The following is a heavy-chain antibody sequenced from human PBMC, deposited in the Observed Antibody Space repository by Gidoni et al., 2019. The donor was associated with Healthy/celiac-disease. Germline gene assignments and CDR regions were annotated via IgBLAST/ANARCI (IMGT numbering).Heavy chain of an antibody. D-gene: IGHD2-15*01. CDR2: IIPIFGTA. J-gene: IGHJ6*02. CDR3: ARAVGYSDYYYGMDV. V-gene: IGHV1-69*01. Sequence: QVQLVQSGAEVKKPGSSVKVSCKSSGGPFSSYAISWVRQAPGQGLEWMGGIIPIFGTANYAQKFQGRVTITADESTSTAYMERSSLRSEDTAVYYCARAVGYSDYYYGMDVWGQGTTVTVSS. CDR1: GGPFSSYA.